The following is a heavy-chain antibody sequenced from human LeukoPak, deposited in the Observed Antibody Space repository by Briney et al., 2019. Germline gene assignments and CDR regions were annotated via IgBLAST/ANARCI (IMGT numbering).Heavy chain of an antibody. J-gene: IGHJ6*03. D-gene: IGHD3-3*02. Sequence: GSLRLSCAASGFTFSSYVMSWVRQAPGKGLEWVSATSGSGGSTYYADSVKGRFTISRDNSKNTLYLQMNSLRAEHTAVYYCAKGGIFCGGTKINYYYYMDVWGKGTTVTVSS. CDR3: AKGGIFCGGTKINYYYYMDV. CDR1: GFTFSSYV. V-gene: IGHV3-23*01. CDR2: TSGSGGST.